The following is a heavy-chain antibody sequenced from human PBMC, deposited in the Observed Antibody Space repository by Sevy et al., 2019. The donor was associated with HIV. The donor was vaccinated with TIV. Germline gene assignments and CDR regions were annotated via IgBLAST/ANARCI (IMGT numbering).Heavy chain of an antibody. Sequence: GGFLRLSCAASGFTFDDYAMHWVRQAPGKGLEWISGISWNSGSIGYADSVKGRFTISRDNAKNSLYLHMNSLRAEDTAFRCCAKDKVGSTVIYYFDYWGQGTLVTVSS. D-gene: IGHD4-17*01. CDR2: ISWNSGSI. CDR1: GFTFDDYA. CDR3: AKDKVGSTVIYYFDY. J-gene: IGHJ4*02. V-gene: IGHV3-9*01.